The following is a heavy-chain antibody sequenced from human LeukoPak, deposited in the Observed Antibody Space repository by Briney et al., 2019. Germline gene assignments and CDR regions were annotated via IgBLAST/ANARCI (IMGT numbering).Heavy chain of an antibody. V-gene: IGHV3-33*01. CDR1: GFTFSSYG. Sequence: RSGGSLRLSCAASGFTFSSYGMHWVCQAPVKGLEWVAVIWYDGSNKYYADSVKGRFTISRDNSKNTLYLQMNSLRAEDTAVYYCARERIAARLVDYWGQGTLVTVSS. CDR3: ARERIAARLVDY. D-gene: IGHD6-6*01. J-gene: IGHJ4*02. CDR2: IWYDGSNK.